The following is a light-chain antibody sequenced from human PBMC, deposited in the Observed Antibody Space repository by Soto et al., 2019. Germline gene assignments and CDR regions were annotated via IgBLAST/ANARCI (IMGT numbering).Light chain of an antibody. Sequence: QAVVTQPPSVSVTPAQRVTISCSGSSSNIGSNTVNWYQQLPGTAPKLLIYSNNQRPSGVPDRFSGSKSGTSASLAISGLQSEDEGDYYCATWDDSLNGYVFGTGTKLTVL. CDR2: SNN. V-gene: IGLV1-44*01. CDR1: SSNIGSNT. CDR3: ATWDDSLNGYV. J-gene: IGLJ1*01.